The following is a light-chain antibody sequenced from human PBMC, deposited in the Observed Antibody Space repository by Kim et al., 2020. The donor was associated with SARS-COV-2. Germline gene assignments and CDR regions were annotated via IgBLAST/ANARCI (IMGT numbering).Light chain of an antibody. CDR1: SSNIGAGYD. Sequence: RVTISCTGGSSNIGAGYDVHWYQQLPGTAPKLLIYGNSNRPSGVPDRFSGSKSGTSASLAITGLQAEDEADYYCQSYDSSLSGPNWVFGGGTK. CDR3: QSYDSSLSGPNWV. V-gene: IGLV1-40*01. J-gene: IGLJ3*02. CDR2: GNS.